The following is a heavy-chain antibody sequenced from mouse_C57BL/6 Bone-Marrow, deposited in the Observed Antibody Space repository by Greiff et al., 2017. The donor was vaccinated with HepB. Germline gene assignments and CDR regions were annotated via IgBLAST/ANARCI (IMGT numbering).Heavy chain of an antibody. CDR3: AKDYYGSSWAY. CDR2: IYPRDGST. V-gene: IGHV1-85*01. D-gene: IGHD1-1*01. CDR1: GYTFTSYD. J-gene: IGHJ3*01. Sequence: VQLQESGPELVKPGASVKLSCKASGYTFTSYDINWVKQRPGQGLEWIGWIYPRDGSTKYNEKFKGKATLTVDTSSSTAYMELHSLTSEDSAVYFCAKDYYGSSWAYWGQGTLVTVSA.